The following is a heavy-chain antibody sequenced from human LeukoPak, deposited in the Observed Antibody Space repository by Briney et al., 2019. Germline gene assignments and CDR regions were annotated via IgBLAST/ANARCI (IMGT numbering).Heavy chain of an antibody. CDR1: GFTFSDCD. D-gene: IGHD6-25*01. V-gene: IGHV3-21*06. J-gene: IGHJ4*02. Sequence: GEPLRLSCTASGFTFSDCDMSWFREAPGKGLQWVSSISYMGDHRYYADSAKGRFTISRDNAKNSLYLQMDNLRADDTAVYYCGKAFPPLRVAAAGDYWGQGTLVTVSS. CDR3: GKAFPPLRVAAAGDY. CDR2: ISYMGDHR.